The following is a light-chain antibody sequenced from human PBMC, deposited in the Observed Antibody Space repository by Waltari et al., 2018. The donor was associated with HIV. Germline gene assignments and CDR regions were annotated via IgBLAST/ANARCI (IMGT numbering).Light chain of an antibody. CDR1: QSLLHRNGNNY. CDR3: MQSLQSPWT. J-gene: IGKJ1*01. CDR2: LSS. Sequence: IVMTQSPVSLPVIPGEPASMSCRSSQSLLHRNGNNYLDWYVQKPGRSPQRLIYLSSKRASGVPDRLSGSGSGTDFTLRISRVAAEDVGVYYCMQSLQSPWTFGQGTKV. V-gene: IGKV2-28*01.